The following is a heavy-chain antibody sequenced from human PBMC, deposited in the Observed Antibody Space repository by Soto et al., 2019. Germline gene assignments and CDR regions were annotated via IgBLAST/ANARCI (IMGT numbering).Heavy chain of an antibody. D-gene: IGHD3-22*01. J-gene: IGHJ4*02. V-gene: IGHV3-23*01. Sequence: PGGYPRPSCAAPRFSFNIFSTNRVPPAPGKGLEWVSGISGGGGSTYYADSVKGRFTISRDNSNNTLYLQMNSLRAEDTAVYYCAKDPTSYDSSAQFDSWGQGTLVTVSS. CDR3: AKDPTSYDSSAQFDS. CDR2: ISGGGGST. CDR1: RFSFNIFS.